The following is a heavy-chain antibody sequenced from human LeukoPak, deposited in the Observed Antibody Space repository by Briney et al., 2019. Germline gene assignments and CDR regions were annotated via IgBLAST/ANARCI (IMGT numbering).Heavy chain of an antibody. J-gene: IGHJ5*02. Sequence: ASVKVSCKASGYTFTSYGISWVRQAPGQGLEWMGWISVYNGNTNYAQKLQGRVTMTTDTSTSTAYMELRSLRSDDTAVYYCARDLRSRIAATDWFDPWGQGTLVTVSS. CDR2: ISVYNGNT. CDR3: ARDLRSRIAATDWFDP. CDR1: GYTFTSYG. D-gene: IGHD2-15*01. V-gene: IGHV1-18*01.